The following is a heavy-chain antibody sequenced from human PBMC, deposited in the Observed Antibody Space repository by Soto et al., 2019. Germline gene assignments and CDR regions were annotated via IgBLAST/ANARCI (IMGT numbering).Heavy chain of an antibody. Sequence: PSETLSLTCAVSGGSRSSYYWSWIRQPPVKGLELIGYVFYNEIINYSPSLKGRVTMSMEMSTNHFSLELRSVTAADTAVYFCARVGAGGSSSTYHDYWGPGALVTVSS. CDR3: ARVGAGGSSSTYHDY. J-gene: IGHJ4*02. V-gene: IGHV4-59*01. CDR2: VFYNEII. D-gene: IGHD6-6*01. CDR1: GGSRSSYY.